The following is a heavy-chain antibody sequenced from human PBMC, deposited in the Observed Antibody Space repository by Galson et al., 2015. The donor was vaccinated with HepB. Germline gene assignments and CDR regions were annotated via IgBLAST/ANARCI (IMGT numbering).Heavy chain of an antibody. CDR2: IGTAGDP. CDR1: GLTFSSYD. V-gene: IGHV3-13*05. Sequence: SLRLSCAASGLTFSSYDMHWVRQATGKGLEWVSAIGTAGDPYYPGSVKGRFTISRENAKNSLYLQMNSLRAEDTAVYYCAKDRGSSPPNWFDPWGQGTLVTVSS. D-gene: IGHD3-10*01. CDR3: AKDRGSSPPNWFDP. J-gene: IGHJ5*02.